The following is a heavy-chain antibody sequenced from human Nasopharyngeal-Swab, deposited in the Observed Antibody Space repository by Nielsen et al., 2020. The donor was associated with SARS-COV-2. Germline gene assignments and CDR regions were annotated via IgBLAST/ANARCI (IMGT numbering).Heavy chain of an antibody. V-gene: IGHV3-7*01. CDR2: IKQDGSEK. CDR3: ATSIVARSPDY. CDR1: GFTFSSYW. Sequence: GESLKISCAASGFTFSSYWMSWVRQAPGKGLEWVANIKQDGSEKYYVDSVKGRFTISRDNAKNSLYLQMNSLRAEDTAVYYCATSIVARSPDYWGQGTLVTVSS. J-gene: IGHJ4*02. D-gene: IGHD5-12*01.